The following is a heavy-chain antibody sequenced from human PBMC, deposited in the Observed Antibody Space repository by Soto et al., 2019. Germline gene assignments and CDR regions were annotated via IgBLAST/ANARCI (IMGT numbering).Heavy chain of an antibody. Sequence: QITLKESGPTLVKPTQTLTLTCTFSGFSLSSSGVGEGWIRQPPEKALEWLTFIYWDDDKRYSPTLKSRLTITKDTSKNQVVLTLTNVDPVDTATYYCERLVVAGSTYYFDSWGQGTLLTVSS. D-gene: IGHD2-15*01. V-gene: IGHV2-5*02. CDR3: ERLVVAGSTYYFDS. CDR2: IYWDDDK. CDR1: GFSLSSSGVG. J-gene: IGHJ4*02.